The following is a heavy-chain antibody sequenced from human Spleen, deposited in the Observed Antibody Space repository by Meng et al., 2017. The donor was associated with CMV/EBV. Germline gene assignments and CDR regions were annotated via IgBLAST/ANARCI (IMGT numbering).Heavy chain of an antibody. CDR3: ARVSTIFGVVKDAFDI. CDR1: GGTFSSYA. Sequence: SVKVSCKASGGTFSSYAISWVRQAPGQGLEWMGGIIPIFGTANYAQKFQGRVTMTRDTSTSTVYMELSSLRSEDTAVYYCARVSTIFGVVKDAFDIWGQGTMVTVSS. V-gene: IGHV1-69*05. CDR2: IIPIFGTA. J-gene: IGHJ3*02. D-gene: IGHD3-3*01.